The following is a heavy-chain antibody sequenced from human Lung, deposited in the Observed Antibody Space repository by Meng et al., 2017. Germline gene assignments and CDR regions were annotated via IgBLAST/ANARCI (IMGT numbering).Heavy chain of an antibody. J-gene: IGHJ4*02. CDR1: GFIFSDHY. D-gene: IGHD1/OR15-1a*01. CDR3: ARQGSERRRWNTLGK. V-gene: IGHV3-72*01. Sequence: EVQLVESGGGLVQPGGSLRLSCAASGFIFSDHYMDWVRQAPGKGLEWVGRIRNKANSEKKKEEEEGKGRGKRGRDDSNDSLYLQMNSLETEDTAVYYCARQGSERRRWNTLGKGGQGT. CDR2: IRNKANSEKK.